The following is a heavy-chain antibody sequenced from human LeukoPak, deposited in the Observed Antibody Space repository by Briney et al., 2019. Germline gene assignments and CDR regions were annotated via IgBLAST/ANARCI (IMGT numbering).Heavy chain of an antibody. CDR3: ARAGYKRFGPGDY. Sequence: GGSLRLSCAASGFTFSSYGMHWVRQAPGKGLEWVAVIWYDGSNKYYADSVKGRFTISRDNSKNTLYLQMNSLRAEDTAVYYCARAGYKRFGPGDYWGQGTLVTVSS. J-gene: IGHJ4*02. CDR1: GFTFSSYG. V-gene: IGHV3-33*01. CDR2: IWYDGSNK. D-gene: IGHD1-14*01.